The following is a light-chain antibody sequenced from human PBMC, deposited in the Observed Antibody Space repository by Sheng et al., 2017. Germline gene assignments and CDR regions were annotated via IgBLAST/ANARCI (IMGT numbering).Light chain of an antibody. CDR1: RSNLGSNN. CDR2: SNT. Sequence: QSVLTQPPSASGTPGQRVTIACSGGRSNLGSNNVNWYQQIPGTAPKLLIYSNTQRPSGVPDRFSASKSGTSASLAVSGLQSEDEADYYCAAWDDSLNGVVFGGGTKLTVL. J-gene: IGLJ2*01. V-gene: IGLV1-44*01. CDR3: AAWDDSLNGVV.